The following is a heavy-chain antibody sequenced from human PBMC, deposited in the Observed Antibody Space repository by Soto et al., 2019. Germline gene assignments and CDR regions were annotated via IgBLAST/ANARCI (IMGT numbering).Heavy chain of an antibody. CDR1: GFTVSNNY. CDR2: VYSGGST. V-gene: IGHV3-53*01. Sequence: SLRLSCAASGFTVSNNYMSWVRQAPGKGLEWVSVVYSGGSTYYADSVKGRFTISRDNSKNTVYLQMNSLRAEDTAVYYCARDLVLTGYSDYYYYGMDVWGQGTTVTV. D-gene: IGHD3-9*01. CDR3: ARDLVLTGYSDYYYYGMDV. J-gene: IGHJ6*02.